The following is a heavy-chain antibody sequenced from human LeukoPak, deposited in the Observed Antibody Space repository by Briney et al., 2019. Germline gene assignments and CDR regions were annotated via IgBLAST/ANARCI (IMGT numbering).Heavy chain of an antibody. CDR3: AREGVVKGYFDY. J-gene: IGHJ4*02. V-gene: IGHV4-59*01. Sequence: PSETLSLTCTVSGGSISNYYWSWIRQPPGMGLEWIGYIYTSESTNYSPSLKSRVTISVDTSKNQFSLRLSSVTAADTAVYYCAREGVVKGYFDYWGQGTLVTVSS. CDR1: GGSISNYY. D-gene: IGHD3-3*01. CDR2: IYTSEST.